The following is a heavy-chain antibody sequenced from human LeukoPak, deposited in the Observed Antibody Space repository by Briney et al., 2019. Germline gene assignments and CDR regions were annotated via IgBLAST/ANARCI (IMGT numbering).Heavy chain of an antibody. CDR2: IKEDGSEK. D-gene: IGHD3-10*01. Sequence: GGSLRLSCGASGFIFSDYWMSWVRQAPGKGLEWVAQIKEDGSEKYYIDSVMGRFIISRDNAKALLYLQMDSLRPEDTAVYYCARDKPAYYASGSHFDYWGQRTLVIVSS. CDR3: ARDKPAYYASGSHFDY. J-gene: IGHJ4*02. V-gene: IGHV3-7*01. CDR1: GFIFSDYW.